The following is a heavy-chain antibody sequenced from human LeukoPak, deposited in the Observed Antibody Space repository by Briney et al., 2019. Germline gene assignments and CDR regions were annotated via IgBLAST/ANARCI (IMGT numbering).Heavy chain of an antibody. CDR3: AKDPHPYSSSWPIIYYFDY. CDR1: RVTFSSYG. D-gene: IGHD6-13*01. Sequence: GGSLRLSCAASRVTFSSYGMHWVRQAPGKGLEWVAIISYDGSSKYYADSVKGRFTISRDNSKNTLYLQMNSLRAEDTAVYYCAKDPHPYSSSWPIIYYFDYWGQGTLVTVSS. CDR2: ISYDGSSK. J-gene: IGHJ4*02. V-gene: IGHV3-30*18.